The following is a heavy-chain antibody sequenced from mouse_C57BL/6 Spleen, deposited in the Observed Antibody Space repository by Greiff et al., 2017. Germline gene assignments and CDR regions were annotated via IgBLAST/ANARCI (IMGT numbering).Heavy chain of an antibody. D-gene: IGHD4-1*02. Sequence: QVQLQQPGTELVKPGASVKMSCKASGYTFTSYWITWVKQRPGQGLEWIGDIYPGSGSTNYNEKFKSKATLTVATSSTTAYMQLSILTAEDSAVYYGARLNRDEDYWSQGTTLTVSS. CDR1: GYTFTSYW. V-gene: IGHV1-55*01. J-gene: IGHJ2*01. CDR3: ARLNRDEDY. CDR2: IYPGSGST.